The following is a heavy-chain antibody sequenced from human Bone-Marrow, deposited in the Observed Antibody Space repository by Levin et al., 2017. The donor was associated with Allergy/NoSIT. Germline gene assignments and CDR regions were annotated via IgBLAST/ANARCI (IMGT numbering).Heavy chain of an antibody. CDR3: TTDVVSWKYDY. Sequence: SCAASGFTFNSAWMSWVRQAPGKGLEWVGRIKSKNDGGATDYAAPVKGRFTISRDDSKNTLYLEMNTLNTEDTAVYYCTTDVVSWKYDYWGQGVLVTVSS. V-gene: IGHV3-15*01. CDR2: IKSKNDGGAT. CDR1: GFTFNSAW. D-gene: IGHD1-7*01. J-gene: IGHJ4*02.